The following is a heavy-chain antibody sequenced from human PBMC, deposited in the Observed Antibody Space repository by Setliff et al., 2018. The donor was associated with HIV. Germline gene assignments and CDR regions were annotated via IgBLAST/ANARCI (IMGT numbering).Heavy chain of an antibody. CDR3: GRQVPVPGVAVTPIDY. D-gene: IGHD3-22*01. Sequence: SETLYLNCTVSGGSISSYYWAWLRQFPGKGLEWIGFIFYTGSTTYKPSLNSRVTISVVTSKNQFSLKLSSVTAADTAVYYCGRQVPVPGVAVTPIDYWGQGTLVTVSS. V-gene: IGHV4-59*08. J-gene: IGHJ4*02. CDR1: GGSISSYY. CDR2: IFYTGST.